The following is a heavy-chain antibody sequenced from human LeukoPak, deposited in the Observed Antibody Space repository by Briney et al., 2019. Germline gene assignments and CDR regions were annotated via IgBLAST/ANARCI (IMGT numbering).Heavy chain of an antibody. Sequence: PGRSLRLSCAASGLTFSSYAMRWVRQAPGKGLEWVAVISYDGSNKYYADSVKGRFTISRDNSKNTLYLQMNSLRAEDTAVYYCARVRLAMVRGVIPQPLDYWGQGTLVTVSS. CDR1: GLTFSSYA. CDR3: ARVRLAMVRGVIPQPLDY. J-gene: IGHJ4*02. V-gene: IGHV3-30*04. CDR2: ISYDGSNK. D-gene: IGHD3-10*01.